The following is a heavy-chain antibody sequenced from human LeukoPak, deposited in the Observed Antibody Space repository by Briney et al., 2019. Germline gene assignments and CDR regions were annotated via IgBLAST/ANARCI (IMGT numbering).Heavy chain of an antibody. Sequence: SQTLSLTCTVSGGSISSGGYYWSWIRQHPGKGLEWIGYIYYSGSTYYNPSLKSRVTISVDTSKNQFSLKLSSVTAADTAVYYCARSVMVFGPEPYYFDYWGQGTLVTVSS. D-gene: IGHD2-8*01. CDR2: IYYSGST. CDR3: ARSVMVFGPEPYYFDY. CDR1: GGSISSGGYY. J-gene: IGHJ4*02. V-gene: IGHV4-31*03.